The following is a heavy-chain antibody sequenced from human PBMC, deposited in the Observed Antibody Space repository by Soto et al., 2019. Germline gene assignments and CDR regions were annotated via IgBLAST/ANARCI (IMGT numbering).Heavy chain of an antibody. Sequence: SETLSLTCTVSGGSFSGGGYYWSWIRQHPGKGLEWIGYIYYSGSTYYNPSLKSRVTISVDTSKNQFSLKLSSVTAADTAVYYCARDFTDSSGPTLGMGVWGQGTTVTVSS. J-gene: IGHJ6*02. CDR2: IYYSGST. CDR1: GGSFSGGGYY. V-gene: IGHV4-31*03. CDR3: ARDFTDSSGPTLGMGV. D-gene: IGHD6-19*01.